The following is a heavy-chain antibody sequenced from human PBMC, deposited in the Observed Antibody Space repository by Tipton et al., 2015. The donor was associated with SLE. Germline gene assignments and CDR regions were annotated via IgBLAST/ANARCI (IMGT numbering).Heavy chain of an antibody. Sequence: SLRLSCAASGFTFSSYSMNWVRQAPGKGLEWVSSISSSSSYIYYADSVKGRFTISRDNAKNSLYLQMNSLRAEDTAVYYCARGPAMVRGVFSYYFDYWGQGTLVTVSS. V-gene: IGHV3-21*01. D-gene: IGHD3-10*01. CDR3: ARGPAMVRGVFSYYFDY. J-gene: IGHJ4*02. CDR1: GFTFSSYS. CDR2: ISSSSSYI.